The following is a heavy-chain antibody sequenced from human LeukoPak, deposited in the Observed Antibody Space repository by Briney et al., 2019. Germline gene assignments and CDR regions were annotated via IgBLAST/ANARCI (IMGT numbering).Heavy chain of an antibody. V-gene: IGHV4-34*01. D-gene: IGHD3-16*02. CDR1: GGSFSSYY. Sequence: SETLSLTCAVYGGSFSSYYWSWIRQPPGKGLEWIGEINHSGSTNYNPSLKSRVTISVDTSKNQFSLKLSSVTAADTAVYYCARGRTYDYVWGSYRVDYYYYGMDVWGQGTTVTVSS. CDR2: INHSGST. CDR3: ARGRTYDYVWGSYRVDYYYYGMDV. J-gene: IGHJ6*02.